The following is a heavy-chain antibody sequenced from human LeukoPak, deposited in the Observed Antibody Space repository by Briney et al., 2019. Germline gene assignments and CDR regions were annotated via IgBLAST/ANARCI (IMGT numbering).Heavy chain of an antibody. D-gene: IGHD6-19*01. CDR3: AREYSSGSFDY. J-gene: IGHJ4*02. CDR1: GGTFSSYA. CDR2: IIPIFGTA. V-gene: IGHV1-69*05. Sequence: ASVKVSCKASGGTFSSYAISWVRQAPGQGLEWMGGIIPIFGTANYAQKFQGRVTMTRDMSTSTVYMELSSLRSEDTAVYYCAREYSSGSFDYWGQGTLVTISS.